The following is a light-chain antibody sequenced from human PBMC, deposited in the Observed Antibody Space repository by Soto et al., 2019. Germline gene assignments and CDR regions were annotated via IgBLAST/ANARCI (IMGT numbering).Light chain of an antibody. CDR2: EVS. J-gene: IGLJ1*01. CDR3: SSYTSSSTPYV. V-gene: IGLV2-14*01. Sequence: QSALAQPASVSGSPGQSITISGTGTSSDVGGYNYVSWYQQHPGKAPKLMIYEVSNRPSGVSNRFSGPKSGNTASLTISGLQAEDEADYYCSSYTSSSTPYVFGTGTKVTVL. CDR1: SSDVGGYNY.